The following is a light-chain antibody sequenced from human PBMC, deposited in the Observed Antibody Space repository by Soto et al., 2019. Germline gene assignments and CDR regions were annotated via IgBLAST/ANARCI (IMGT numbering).Light chain of an antibody. J-gene: IGKJ2*01. V-gene: IGKV3-15*01. CDR2: GAS. CDR3: QQYNKWPRT. Sequence: ESVSTQSPGTLSLSPGERATLSCRASQSVSSYLAWYQQKPGQAPRLLIYGASTTATGIAARFSGSGSGTEFTLTISSLQSEDFAVYNCQQYNKWPRTFGQGTKVDTK. CDR1: QSVSSY.